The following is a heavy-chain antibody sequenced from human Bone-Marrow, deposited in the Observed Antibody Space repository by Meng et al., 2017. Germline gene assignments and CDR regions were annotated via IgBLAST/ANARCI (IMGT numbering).Heavy chain of an antibody. CDR1: GSTFSSYS. CDR2: ISSSSSYI. V-gene: IGHV3-21*01. CDR3: ARDLKSGDYYFDY. J-gene: IGHJ4*02. D-gene: IGHD2-21*01. Sequence: GESLMISCASTGSTFSSYSMNWVRQAPGKGLEWVSSISSSSSYIHYADSVKSRFTISRDNAKNSLYLQMNSLRAEDTVVYYCARDLKSGDYYFDYWGQGTLVTVSS.